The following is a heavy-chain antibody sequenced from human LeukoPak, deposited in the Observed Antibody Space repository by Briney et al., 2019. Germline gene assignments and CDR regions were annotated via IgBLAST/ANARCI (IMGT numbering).Heavy chain of an antibody. J-gene: IGHJ4*02. D-gene: IGHD3-9*01. CDR2: IYPGDSDT. Sequence: GESLKISCKGSGYSFTSYWIGWVRQMPGKGLEWMGIIYPGDSDTRYSPSFQGQVTISADKSISTAYLQWSSLKASDTAMYYCARQDYDLLTGYSKYYFDYWGQRTLVTVSS. V-gene: IGHV5-51*01. CDR3: ARQDYDLLTGYSKYYFDY. CDR1: GYSFTSYW.